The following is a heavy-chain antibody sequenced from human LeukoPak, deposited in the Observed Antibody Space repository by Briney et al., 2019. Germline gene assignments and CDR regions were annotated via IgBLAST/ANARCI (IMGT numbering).Heavy chain of an antibody. Sequence: ASVKVSCKASGYTFTGYYMHWVRQAPGQGLELMGRINPNSGGTDYAQKFQGRVTMTRDTSISTAYMELSRLRSDDTAVYYCARDLYYDSSGYTYFDYWGQGTLVTVSS. J-gene: IGHJ4*02. CDR3: ARDLYYDSSGYTYFDY. V-gene: IGHV1-2*06. D-gene: IGHD3-22*01. CDR2: INPNSGGT. CDR1: GYTFTGYY.